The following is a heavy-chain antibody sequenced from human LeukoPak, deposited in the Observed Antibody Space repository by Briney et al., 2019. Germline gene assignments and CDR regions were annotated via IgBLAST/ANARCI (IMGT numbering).Heavy chain of an antibody. CDR1: GGSISSYY. Sequence: SETLSLTCTVSGGSISSYYWGWIRQPPGKGLEWIGSIYYSGSTYYNPSLKSRVTISVDTSKNQFSLKLSSVTAADTAVYYCARERRGTHDYWGQGTLVTVSS. J-gene: IGHJ4*02. CDR2: IYYSGST. V-gene: IGHV4-39*07. D-gene: IGHD1-1*01. CDR3: ARERRGTHDY.